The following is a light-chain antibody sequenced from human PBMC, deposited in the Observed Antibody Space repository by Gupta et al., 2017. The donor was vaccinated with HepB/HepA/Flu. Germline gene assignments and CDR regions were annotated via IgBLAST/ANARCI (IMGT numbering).Light chain of an antibody. Sequence: QLLLTQSPSASASLGASVRLTCTLNSGHSNYAIAWHQQHPQKGPRFLMKVNSDGTHNLGDGIPDRFSGSSSGAGRYLSISSLQSDDEADYYCQTWGTYIVFGGGTKLTVL. CDR1: SGHSNYA. V-gene: IGLV4-69*01. CDR2: VNSDGTH. J-gene: IGLJ2*01. CDR3: QTWGTYIV.